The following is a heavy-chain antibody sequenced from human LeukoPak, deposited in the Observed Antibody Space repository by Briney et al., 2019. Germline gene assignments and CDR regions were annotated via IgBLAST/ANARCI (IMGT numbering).Heavy chain of an antibody. J-gene: IGHJ5*02. D-gene: IGHD3-9*01. CDR2: IYYSGST. Sequence: SETLSLTCTVSGGSISSYYWSWIRQPPGKGLEWIGYIYYSGSTNYNPSLKSRVTISVDTSKNQFSLKLSSVTAADTAVYYCARDILTGYSNWFDPWDQGTLVTVSS. CDR3: ARDILTGYSNWFDP. CDR1: GGSISSYY. V-gene: IGHV4-59*01.